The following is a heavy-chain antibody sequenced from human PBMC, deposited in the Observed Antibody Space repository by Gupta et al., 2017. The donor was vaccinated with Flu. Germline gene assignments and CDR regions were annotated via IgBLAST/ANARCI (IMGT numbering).Heavy chain of an antibody. CDR3: ARDQREYCSGGDCYPQILDF. CDR2: IAYDGSYK. CDR1: GFIFSDYG. V-gene: IGHV3-30*03. J-gene: IGHJ4*02. Sequence: QVQLVESGGGVVQPGGSLRLSCLASGFIFSDYGIHWVRQAPGKGLGGVAVIAYDGSYKYYGDSVKGRFTISRDNSKNTLYLEMNSLRPDDTAMYYCARDQREYCSGGDCYPQILDFWGQGSLVTVS. D-gene: IGHD2-15*01.